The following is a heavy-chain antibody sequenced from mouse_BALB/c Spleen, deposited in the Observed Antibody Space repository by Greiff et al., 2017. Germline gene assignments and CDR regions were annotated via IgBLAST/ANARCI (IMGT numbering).Heavy chain of an antibody. V-gene: IGHV2-9*02. CDR1: GFSLTSYG. Sequence: VKLVESGPGLVAPSQSLSITCTVSGFSLTSYGVHWVRQPPGKGLEWLGVIWAGGSTNYNSALMSRLSISKDNSKSQVFLKMNSLQTDDTAMYYCARVEVRRGYYFDYWGQGTTLTVSS. D-gene: IGHD2-14*01. CDR2: IWAGGST. CDR3: ARVEVRRGYYFDY. J-gene: IGHJ2*01.